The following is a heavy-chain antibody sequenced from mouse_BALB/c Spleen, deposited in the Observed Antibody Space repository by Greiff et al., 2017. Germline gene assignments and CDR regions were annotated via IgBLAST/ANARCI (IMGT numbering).Heavy chain of an antibody. J-gene: IGHJ3*01. CDR3: ARDSRYDGFAY. V-gene: IGHV7-3*02. Sequence: EVQLQQSGGGLVQPGGSLRLSCATSGFTFTDYYMSWVRQPPGKALEWLGFIRNKANGYTTEYSASVKGRFTISRDNSQSILYLQMNTLRAEDSATYYCARDSRYDGFAYWGQGTLVTVSA. CDR1: GFTFTDYY. CDR2: IRNKANGYTT. D-gene: IGHD2-14*01.